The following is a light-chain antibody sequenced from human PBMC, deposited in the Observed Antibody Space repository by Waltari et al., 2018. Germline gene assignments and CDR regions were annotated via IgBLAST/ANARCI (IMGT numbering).Light chain of an antibody. V-gene: IGKV1-39*01. CDR1: QSISTF. J-gene: IGKJ4*01. CDR2: GAS. Sequence: DIQLTPSPSSLSASVGDRVTITCRASQSISTFLNWYQHKPGEAPNLLISGASNLRSGVPSRFSGSGSGTSFTLTITSLQPEDFASYYCQQFYSTPGLSFGGGTKVEIK. CDR3: QQFYSTPGLS.